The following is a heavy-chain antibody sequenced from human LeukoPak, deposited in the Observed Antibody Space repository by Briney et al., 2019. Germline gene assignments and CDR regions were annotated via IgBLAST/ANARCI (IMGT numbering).Heavy chain of an antibody. V-gene: IGHV1-18*01. CDR3: ARTVGDRADH. Sequence: ASVTVSFKASGYSFITYGFIWVRQAPGLGLEWMGWISANNGNTKFAQKFRGRVNMTTDTLTQTAYMELRSLTSDDTAIYYCARTVGDRADHWGQGTLVTVSS. CDR1: GYSFITYG. J-gene: IGHJ5*02. D-gene: IGHD2-21*01. CDR2: ISANNGNT.